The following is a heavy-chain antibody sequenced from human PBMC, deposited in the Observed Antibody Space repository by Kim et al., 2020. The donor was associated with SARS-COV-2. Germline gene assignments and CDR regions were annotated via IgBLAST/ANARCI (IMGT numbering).Heavy chain of an antibody. CDR3: ASFLRSGSAGGY. D-gene: IGHD6-25*01. V-gene: IGHV3-21*01. J-gene: IGHJ4*02. CDR2: ISSSSSYI. Sequence: GGSLRLSCAASGFTFSSYSMNWVRQAPGKGLEWVSSISSSSSYIYYADSVKGRFTISRDNAKNSLYLQMNSLRAEDTAVYYCASFLRSGSAGGYWGQGTLVTVSS. CDR1: GFTFSSYS.